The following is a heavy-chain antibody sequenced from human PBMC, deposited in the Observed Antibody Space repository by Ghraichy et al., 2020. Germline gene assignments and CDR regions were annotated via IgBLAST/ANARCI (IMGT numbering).Heavy chain of an antibody. CDR2: INPFTGDT. Sequence: ASVKVSCEASGYAFTGYYLHWIRQAPGQGLEWVGQINPFTGDTKSAQTFQGRVAMTGDSSISTAYLELNGLRIDDTATYYCTKFLSDQYNSFDAWGRGTQVTV. CDR1: GYAFTGYY. D-gene: IGHD5-24*01. CDR3: TKFLSDQYNSFDA. J-gene: IGHJ5*02. V-gene: IGHV1-2*06.